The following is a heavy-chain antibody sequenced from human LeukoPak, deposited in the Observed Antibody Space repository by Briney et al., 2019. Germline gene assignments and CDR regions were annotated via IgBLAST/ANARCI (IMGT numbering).Heavy chain of an antibody. Sequence: KSGGSLRLSCAASGFTFSSYSMNWVRQAPGKGLEWFSSISSSSSYIYYADSVKGRFTISRDNAKNSLYLQMNSLRAEDTAVYYCAREERLRRVWYFDLWGRGTLVTVSS. V-gene: IGHV3-21*01. CDR3: AREERLRRVWYFDL. J-gene: IGHJ2*01. D-gene: IGHD1-1*01. CDR1: GFTFSSYS. CDR2: ISSSSSYI.